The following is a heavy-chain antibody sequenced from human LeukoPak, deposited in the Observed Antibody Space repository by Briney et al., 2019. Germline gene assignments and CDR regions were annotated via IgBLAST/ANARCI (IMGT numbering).Heavy chain of an antibody. CDR2: ITGSGSNP. D-gene: IGHD6-13*01. J-gene: IGHJ4*02. CDR3: AKGPYSSTAGVDH. CDR1: GFTFSSYA. Sequence: GGSLRLSCAASGFTFSSYAMTWVRQAPGKGLEWVSSITGSGSNPYYADSVQGRFSISRDNSKNTLYLHVNSLRVEDTATYYRAKGPYSSTAGVDHWGQGTLVAVSS. V-gene: IGHV3-23*01.